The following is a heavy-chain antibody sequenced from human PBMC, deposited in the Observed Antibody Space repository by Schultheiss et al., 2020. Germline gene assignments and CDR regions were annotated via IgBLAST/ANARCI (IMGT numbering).Heavy chain of an antibody. CDR1: GGSISSSNW. J-gene: IGHJ4*02. V-gene: IGHV4-4*02. CDR2: INHSGST. CDR3: ARDRSSRPGLDY. Sequence: SETLSLTCAVSGGSISSSNWWSWVHQPPGKGLEWIGEINHSGSTNYNPSLKSRVTISVDTSKNQFSLKLSSVTAADTAVYYCARDRSSRPGLDYWGQGTLVTVSS.